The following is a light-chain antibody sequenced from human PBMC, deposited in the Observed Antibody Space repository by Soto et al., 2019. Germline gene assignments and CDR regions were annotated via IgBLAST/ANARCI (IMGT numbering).Light chain of an antibody. Sequence: DIQLTQSPSFLSASVGDRVTITCRASQGISSYLAWYQQRPGKAPKLLIYAASTLQSGVPSRFSGSGSGTEFTLTISSQQPEDFATYYCQQLNSYPLTFGGGTKVEIK. J-gene: IGKJ4*01. CDR1: QGISSY. V-gene: IGKV1-9*01. CDR3: QQLNSYPLT. CDR2: AAS.